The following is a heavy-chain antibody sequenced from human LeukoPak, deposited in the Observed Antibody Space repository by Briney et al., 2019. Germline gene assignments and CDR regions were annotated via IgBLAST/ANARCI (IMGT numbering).Heavy chain of an antibody. CDR2: IYYSGST. Sequence: TSETLSLTCTVSGGSISTTYYYWGWIRQPPGKGLEWIGSIYYSGSTYYNPSLKSRVTISLDTSKNHFSLKLSSVTAADTAMYYCARDRRQWKLRGDFDSWGQGTLVTVSS. D-gene: IGHD6-19*01. J-gene: IGHJ4*02. CDR3: ARDRRQWKLRGDFDS. V-gene: IGHV4-39*07. CDR1: GGSISTTYYY.